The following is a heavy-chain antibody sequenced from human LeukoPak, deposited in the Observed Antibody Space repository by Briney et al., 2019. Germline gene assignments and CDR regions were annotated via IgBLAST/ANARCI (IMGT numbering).Heavy chain of an antibody. CDR2: ISSSSSYI. CDR3: AREANSYGYLREFDY. D-gene: IGHD5-18*01. CDR1: GFTFSSYS. Sequence: GRSLRLSCAASGFTFSSYSMNWVRQAPGKGLEWVSSISSSSSYIYYADSVKGRFTISRDNAKNSLCLQMNSLRAEDTAVYYCAREANSYGYLREFDYWGQGTLVTVSS. V-gene: IGHV3-21*01. J-gene: IGHJ4*02.